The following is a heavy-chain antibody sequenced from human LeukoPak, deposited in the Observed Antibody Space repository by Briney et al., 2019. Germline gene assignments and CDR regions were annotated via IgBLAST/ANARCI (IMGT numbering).Heavy chain of an antibody. D-gene: IGHD6-6*01. CDR3: AKSLSSSIGSLYFDY. J-gene: IGHJ4*02. Sequence: GGSLRLSCAASGFTFSSHWMHWVRQAPGKGLVWVSRINSDGSSISYADSVKGRFTISRDNAKNTLYLQMNSLRAEDTAVYYCAKSLSSSIGSLYFDYWGQGTLVTVSS. CDR2: INSDGSSI. CDR1: GFTFSSHW. V-gene: IGHV3-74*01.